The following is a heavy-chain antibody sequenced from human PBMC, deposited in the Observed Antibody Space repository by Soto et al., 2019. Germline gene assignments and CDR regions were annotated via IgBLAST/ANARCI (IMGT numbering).Heavy chain of an antibody. Sequence: GESLTLSCAASGLTLSRYEMNWVRQAPGKGLEWISYISTSGSTIYYADSVKGRFTIPRDNAKNSLYLQRNSLRAEDTAVYYCARELAAAGSFDYWGQGTLVTVFS. D-gene: IGHD6-13*01. J-gene: IGHJ4*02. CDR1: GLTLSRYE. CDR3: ARELAAAGSFDY. V-gene: IGHV3-48*03. CDR2: ISTSGSTI.